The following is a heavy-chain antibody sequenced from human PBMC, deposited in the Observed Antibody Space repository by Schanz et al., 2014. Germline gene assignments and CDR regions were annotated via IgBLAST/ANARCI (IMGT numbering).Heavy chain of an antibody. CDR1: GFTFSRFG. J-gene: IGHJ6*03. CDR2: VWSDGNTK. D-gene: IGHD2-15*01. CDR3: ARDAVALVPEYFMDV. V-gene: IGHV3-33*01. Sequence: QVQLVESGEGVVRPGRSLRLSCATSGFTFSRFGMHWVRQAPGKGPEWVALVWSDGNTKYYVDSVKGRFTISRDNSMNTLHLQMDGLRVEDTAVYYCARDAVALVPEYFMDVWGKGTPVTVSS.